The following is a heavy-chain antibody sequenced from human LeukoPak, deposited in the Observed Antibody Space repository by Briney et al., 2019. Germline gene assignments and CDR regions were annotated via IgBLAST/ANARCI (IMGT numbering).Heavy chain of an antibody. Sequence: ASVKVSCKASGYTFTGYYMHWVRQAPGQGLEWMGWINPNSGGTNYAQKFQGRVTMTRDTSISTAYMELSRLRSDDTAVYYCARSASMVRGVIIPSSHYYYGMDVWGQGTTVTVSS. V-gene: IGHV1-2*02. CDR3: ARSASMVRGVIIPSSHYYYGMDV. CDR2: INPNSGGT. J-gene: IGHJ6*02. CDR1: GYTFTGYY. D-gene: IGHD3-10*01.